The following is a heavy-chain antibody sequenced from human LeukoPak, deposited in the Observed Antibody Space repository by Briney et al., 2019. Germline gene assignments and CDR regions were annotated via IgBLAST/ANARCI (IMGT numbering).Heavy chain of an antibody. CDR3: ARGPRECFVKDYYMDV. V-gene: IGHV4-34*01. CDR2: INHSGST. Sequence: SETLSLTCAVYGGSFSGYYWSWIRQPPGKGLEWIGEINHSGSTNYNPSLKSRVTISVDTSKNQFSLKLSSVTAADTAVYYCARGPRECFVKDYYMDVWGKGTTVTVSS. J-gene: IGHJ6*03. D-gene: IGHD3-3*01. CDR1: GGSFSGYY.